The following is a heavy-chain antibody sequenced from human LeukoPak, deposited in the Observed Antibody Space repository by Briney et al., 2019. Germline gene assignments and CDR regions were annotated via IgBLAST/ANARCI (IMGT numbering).Heavy chain of an antibody. J-gene: IGHJ4*02. CDR2: ISGSGFT. CDR1: GFTFSSYA. CDR3: ARGLYSSSP. Sequence: GGSLRLSCAASGFTFSSYAMSWVRQASGKGLEWVSAISGSGFTYYADSVKGRFTISRDNSKNTLYLQMNSLRAEDTAVYYCARGLYSSSPWGQGTLVTVSS. V-gene: IGHV3-23*01. D-gene: IGHD6-6*01.